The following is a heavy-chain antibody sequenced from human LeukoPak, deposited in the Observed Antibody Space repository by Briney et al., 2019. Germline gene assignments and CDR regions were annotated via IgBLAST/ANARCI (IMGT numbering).Heavy chain of an antibody. D-gene: IGHD3-22*01. Sequence: PSETLSLTCAVYGGSFSGYYWSCIRQPPGKGLEWIGEINHSGSTSYNPSLKSRVTISVDTSKNQFSLKLSSVTAADTAVYYCARARRGYDSSGYYYAGGYFDYWGQRTLVTVSS. CDR3: ARARRGYDSSGYYYAGGYFDY. CDR2: INHSGST. J-gene: IGHJ4*02. CDR1: GGSFSGYY. V-gene: IGHV4-34*01.